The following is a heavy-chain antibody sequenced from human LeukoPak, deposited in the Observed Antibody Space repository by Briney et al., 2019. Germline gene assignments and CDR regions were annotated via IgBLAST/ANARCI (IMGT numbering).Heavy chain of an antibody. D-gene: IGHD1-26*01. V-gene: IGHV3-15*01. J-gene: IGHJ4*02. CDR3: TRSYKAYYFDY. Sequence: GGALRLSCAASGFTFSNAWMSWVRQAPGKGLEWGGGIKSKTDGGTTDYAAPVKGRFTISRDDSKNTLYLQMNSLKTEDTAVYYCTRSYKAYYFDYWGQGTLVTVSS. CDR2: IKSKTDGGTT. CDR1: GFTFSNAW.